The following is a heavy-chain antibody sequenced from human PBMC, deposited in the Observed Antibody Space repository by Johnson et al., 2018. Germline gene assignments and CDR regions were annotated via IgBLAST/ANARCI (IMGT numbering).Heavy chain of an antibody. CDR2: IRSKAYGGTT. V-gene: IGHV3-49*03. Sequence: VQLQESGGGLVQPGRSLRLSCTASGFTFGDYAMSWFRQAPGKGLEWVGFIRSKAYGGTTEYAASVEGRFTISRDDSKSITYLQMNSLTIEDAALYYCTRLRTDYGDSVGYYMDVWGKGTTVTVSS. J-gene: IGHJ6*03. D-gene: IGHD4-17*01. CDR1: GFTFGDYA. CDR3: TRLRTDYGDSVGYYMDV.